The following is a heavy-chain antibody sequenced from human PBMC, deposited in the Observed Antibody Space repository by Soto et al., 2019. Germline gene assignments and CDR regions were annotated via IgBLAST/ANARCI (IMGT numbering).Heavy chain of an antibody. Sequence: ASVKVSCKASGYTFTSYGISWVRQAPGQGLEWMGWISANNGNTNYAQKLQGRVTMTTDTSTSTAYMELSSLRSEDTAVYYCARGATGVSSPDFDYWGQGTLVTGSS. J-gene: IGHJ4*02. CDR1: GYTFTSYG. D-gene: IGHD6-6*01. V-gene: IGHV1-18*01. CDR3: ARGATGVSSPDFDY. CDR2: ISANNGNT.